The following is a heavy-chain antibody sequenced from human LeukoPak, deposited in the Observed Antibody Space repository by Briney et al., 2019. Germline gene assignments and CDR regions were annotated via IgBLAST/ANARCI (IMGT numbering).Heavy chain of an antibody. V-gene: IGHV1-3*01. D-gene: IGHD2-15*01. CDR1: GYIFTDYA. J-gene: IGHJ6*03. CDR2: MNAGNGNT. CDR3: ARGRGTSGSNRDFYYYYYMDV. Sequence: VASVKVSCKASGYIFTDYAIHWLRQAPGQRPEWMGWMNAGNGNTKYSQKFQGRITLIRDTSAATAYMEVSSLRHDDLAVYYCARGRGTSGSNRDFYYYYYMDVWGKGTTVTVSS.